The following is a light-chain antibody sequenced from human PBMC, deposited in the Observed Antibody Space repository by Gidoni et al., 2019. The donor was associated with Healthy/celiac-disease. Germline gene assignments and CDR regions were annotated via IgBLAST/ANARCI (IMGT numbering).Light chain of an antibody. J-gene: IGLJ1*01. CDR3: SSYTSSSTDV. CDR2: DVN. Sequence: QSALTQPASVSGSPGQSITISCTGTSSDVGGYNYVSWYQQHPGKAPKLMIYDVNNRPSGVSNRFSCSKSGNTASLTISGLQAEDEADYYCSSYTSSSTDVFGTGTKVTVL. CDR1: SSDVGGYNY. V-gene: IGLV2-14*03.